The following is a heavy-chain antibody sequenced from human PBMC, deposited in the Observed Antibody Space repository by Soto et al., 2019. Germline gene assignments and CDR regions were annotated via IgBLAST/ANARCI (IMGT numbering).Heavy chain of an antibody. CDR2: IWYDGSLQ. Sequence: QVQMVESGGGVVQPGRSLRLSCAASGFSFENYGMHWVRRAPGGGREWVAIIWYDGSLQYYAAAVKGRFTISRDNSKNTLYLEMNSLRAEDTAVDYCANLWGDGYNLGQDYNGMDVWGQGTTVIVSS. D-gene: IGHD5-12*01. V-gene: IGHV3-33*06. J-gene: IGHJ6*02. CDR3: ANLWGDGYNLGQDYNGMDV. CDR1: GFSFENYG.